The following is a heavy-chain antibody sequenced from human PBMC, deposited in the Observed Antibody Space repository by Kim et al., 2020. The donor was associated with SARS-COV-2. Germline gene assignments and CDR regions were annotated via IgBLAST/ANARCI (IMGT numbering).Heavy chain of an antibody. V-gene: IGHV3-7*01. CDR3: ARGGSYSFEY. CDR1: GFMFSDYW. CDR2: LDQAGTDK. J-gene: IGHJ4*02. D-gene: IGHD6-13*01. Sequence: GGSLRLSCVASGFMFSDYWMRWVRHSPGKGLEWVADLDQAGTDKHYMESVKGRFTISRDNARYSLFLQMNSLRAEDAGLYYCARGGSYSFEYWSQRTLVTVSS.